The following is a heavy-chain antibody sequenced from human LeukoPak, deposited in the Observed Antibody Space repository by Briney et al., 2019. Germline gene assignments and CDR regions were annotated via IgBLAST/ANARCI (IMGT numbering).Heavy chain of an antibody. D-gene: IGHD2-21*01. V-gene: IGHV3-9*03. Sequence: PGWSLRLSCAASGFTFGDYAMHWVRQAPGKGLEWVSGIIWNSGRITYADSVKGRFTISRDNAKNSLYLQMNSLRAEDMALYYCARANCGGDCYIDYWGQGTLVTVSS. J-gene: IGHJ4*02. CDR2: IIWNSGRI. CDR3: ARANCGGDCYIDY. CDR1: GFTFGDYA.